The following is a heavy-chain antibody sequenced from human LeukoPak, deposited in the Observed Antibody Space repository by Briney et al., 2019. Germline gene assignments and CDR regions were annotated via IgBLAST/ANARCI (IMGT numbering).Heavy chain of an antibody. CDR2: IKQDGSEK. CDR1: GFTFSTFA. J-gene: IGHJ4*02. Sequence: GGSLRLSCATSGFTFSTFAMSWVRQAPGKGLEWVANIKQDGSEKYYVDSVKGRFTISRDNAKNSLYLQMNSLRAEDTAVYYCARSLDYGDYPSYFDYWGQGTLVTVSS. V-gene: IGHV3-7*01. D-gene: IGHD4-17*01. CDR3: ARSLDYGDYPSYFDY.